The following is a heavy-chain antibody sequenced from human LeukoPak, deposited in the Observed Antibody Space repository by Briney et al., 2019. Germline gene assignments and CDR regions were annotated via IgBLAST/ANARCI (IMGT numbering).Heavy chain of an antibody. D-gene: IGHD6-19*01. Sequence: GASVKVSCKASGYTFTSYGISWVRQAPGQGPERMGWISAYNGNTNYAQKLQGRVTMTTDTSTSTAYMELRSLRSDDTAVYYCARDQGSSSGGAFDYWGQGTLVTVSS. V-gene: IGHV1-18*01. J-gene: IGHJ4*02. CDR3: ARDQGSSSGGAFDY. CDR2: ISAYNGNT. CDR1: GYTFTSYG.